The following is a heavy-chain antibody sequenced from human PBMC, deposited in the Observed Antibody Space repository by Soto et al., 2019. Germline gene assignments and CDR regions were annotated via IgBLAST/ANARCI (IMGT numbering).Heavy chain of an antibody. CDR1: GFTLSGYA. J-gene: IGHJ6*03. V-gene: IGHV3-64*01. CDR3: ARRALPDFYYMDV. CDR2: ISSNGVGT. Sequence: EVQLAESGGGLAQPGGSLRLSCAASGFTLSGYAMDWVRQAPGKGLEYVSGISSNGVGTYYANSVQGRFTISRDNSKNSVYLHMGSLRPEDMAVYYCARRALPDFYYMDVWGKGTTVTVSS.